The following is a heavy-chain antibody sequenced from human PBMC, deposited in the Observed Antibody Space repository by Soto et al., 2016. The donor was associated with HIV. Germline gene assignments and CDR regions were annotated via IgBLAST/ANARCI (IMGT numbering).Heavy chain of an antibody. D-gene: IGHD3-22*01. J-gene: IGHJ3*02. CDR2: INPNSGGT. CDR3: ARVKSNLYYDSSGAFDI. CDR1: GYTFTGYY. Sequence: QVQLVQSGAEVKKPGASVKVSCKASGYTFTGYYMHWVRQAPGQGLEWMGWINPNSGGTNYAQKFQGRVTMTRDTSISTAYMELSRLRSDDTAVYYCARVKSNLYYDSSGAFDIWGQGTMVTVSS. V-gene: IGHV1-2*02.